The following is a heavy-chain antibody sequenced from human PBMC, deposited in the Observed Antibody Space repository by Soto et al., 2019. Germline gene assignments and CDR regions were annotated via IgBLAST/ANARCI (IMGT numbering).Heavy chain of an antibody. V-gene: IGHV3-30-3*01. D-gene: IGHD1-26*01. CDR2: ISYDGSNK. Sequence: QVQLVESGGGVVQPGRSLRLSCAASGFTFSSYAMHWVRQAPGKGLEWVAVISYDGSNKYYADSVKGRFTISRDNSKNTLYLQMNSLRDEGTAVYYCARYYASPDYWGQGTLVTVSS. CDR3: ARYYASPDY. CDR1: GFTFSSYA. J-gene: IGHJ4*02.